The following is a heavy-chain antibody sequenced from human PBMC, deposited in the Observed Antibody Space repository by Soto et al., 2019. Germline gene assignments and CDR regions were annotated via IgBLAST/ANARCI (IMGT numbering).Heavy chain of an antibody. V-gene: IGHV3-21*01. CDR2: ISSSSSYI. CDR3: AREAPPTFTIFGGVIGPEWFAP. D-gene: IGHD3-3*01. CDR1: GFTFSSYS. Sequence: EVQLVESGGGLVKPGGSLRLSCAASGFTFSSYSMNWVRQAPGKGLEWVSSISSSSSYIYYADSVKGRFTISRDTANNSLYLKMNSRRAGATAVYYCAREAPPTFTIFGGVIGPEWFAPWGQGTLVTVS. J-gene: IGHJ5*02.